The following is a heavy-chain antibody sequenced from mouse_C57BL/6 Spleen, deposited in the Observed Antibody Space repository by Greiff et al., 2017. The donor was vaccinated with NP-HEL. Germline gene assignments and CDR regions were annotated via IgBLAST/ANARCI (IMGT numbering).Heavy chain of an antibody. J-gene: IGHJ2*01. CDR2: IHPYSGST. CDR1: GYTFTSYW. D-gene: IGHD1-1*01. Sequence: QVQLQQPGAELVKPGASVKLSCKASGYTFTSYWMHWVKQRPGQGLEWIGMIHPYSGSTNYNEKFKSKATLTVDKSSSTAYMQLSSLTSEDSAVYYCARSGNGSSYDYWGQGTTLTVSS. CDR3: ARSGNGSSYDY. V-gene: IGHV1-64*01.